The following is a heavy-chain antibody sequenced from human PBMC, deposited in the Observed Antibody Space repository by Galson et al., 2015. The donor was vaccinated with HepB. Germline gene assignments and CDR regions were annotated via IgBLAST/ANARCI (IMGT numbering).Heavy chain of an antibody. CDR3: ARDVVLGFGVSWMDV. D-gene: IGHD3-10*01. V-gene: IGHV3-21*01. Sequence: SLRLSCAASGFTFSSYSMNWVRQAPGKGLEWVSSISSSSNYIYYAASVKGRFTISRDNAKNSLYLQMNSLRAEDTAVYYCARDVVLGFGVSWMDVWGQGTPVTVSS. CDR1: GFTFSSYS. J-gene: IGHJ6*02. CDR2: ISSSSNYI.